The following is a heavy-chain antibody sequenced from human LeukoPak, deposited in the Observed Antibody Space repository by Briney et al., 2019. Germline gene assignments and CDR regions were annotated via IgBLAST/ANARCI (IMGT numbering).Heavy chain of an antibody. J-gene: IGHJ4*02. CDR3: AREGPRGNSQFDY. Sequence: GGSLRLSCAASGFTFSSYGMHWVRKAPGKGLEWVALIWYDGSNKYYADSVKGRFTISRDNSKNTLYLQMNSLRAEDTAVYYCAREGPRGNSQFDYWGQETLVTVSS. D-gene: IGHD2/OR15-2a*01. CDR1: GFTFSSYG. CDR2: IWYDGSNK. V-gene: IGHV3-33*01.